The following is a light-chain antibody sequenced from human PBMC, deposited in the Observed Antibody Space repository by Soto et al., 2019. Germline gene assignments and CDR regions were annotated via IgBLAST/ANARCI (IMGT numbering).Light chain of an antibody. CDR3: QQLNSYPIT. CDR2: AAS. J-gene: IGKJ5*01. V-gene: IGKV1-9*01. Sequence: DIPLTHSPSSLSASVLDRFTITFGASQGISSYLAWYQQKPGKAPKLLIYAASTLQSGVPSRFSGSGSGTEFTLTISRLQPEDFATYYCQQLNSYPITFGQGTRLEIK. CDR1: QGISSY.